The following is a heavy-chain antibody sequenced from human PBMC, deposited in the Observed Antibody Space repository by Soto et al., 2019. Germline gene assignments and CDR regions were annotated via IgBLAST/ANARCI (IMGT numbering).Heavy chain of an antibody. Sequence: SGPTLVNPTETLTLTCTVSGFSLSNARMGVSWIRQPPGKALEWLAHIFSNDEKSYSTSLKSRLTISKDTSKSQVVLTMTNMDPVDTATYYCARIPCSGGSCYSYYYYGMDVWGQGTTVTVSS. D-gene: IGHD2-15*01. V-gene: IGHV2-26*01. CDR1: GFSLSNARMG. CDR3: ARIPCSGGSCYSYYYYGMDV. CDR2: IFSNDEK. J-gene: IGHJ6*02.